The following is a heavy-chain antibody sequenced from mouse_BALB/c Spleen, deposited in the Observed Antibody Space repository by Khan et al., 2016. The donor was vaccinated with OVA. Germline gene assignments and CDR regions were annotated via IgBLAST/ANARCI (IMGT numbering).Heavy chain of an antibody. CDR3: ERSGYYRYDTFAY. J-gene: IGHJ3*01. CDR1: GYSIPSDYA. D-gene: IGHD2-14*01. V-gene: IGHV3-2*02. CDR2: ISYSGST. Sequence: EVQLVESGPGLVKPSQSLSLTCTVTGYSIPSDYAWNWIRQFPGNKLEWMGYISYSGSTSYNPSLKIRISIPRDTSKNQFFLQLNSVTTENTATYDGERSGYYRYDTFAYWGQGTLVTVSA.